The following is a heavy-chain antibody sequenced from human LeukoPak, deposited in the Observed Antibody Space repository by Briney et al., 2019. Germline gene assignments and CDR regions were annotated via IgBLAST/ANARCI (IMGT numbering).Heavy chain of an antibody. V-gene: IGHV1-18*01. CDR1: GYTFTNYG. J-gene: IGHJ4*02. D-gene: IGHD5-12*01. Sequence: ASVKVSCKPSGYTFTNYGISWVRPAPGQGLEWMGWISAYNGNTNYAQKVQGRVTMTTDTSTNTAYMELRRLRTDDTAVYYCARDPLGYSYCYSDYWGGGTLVTVSS. CDR2: ISAYNGNT. CDR3: ARDPLGYSYCYSDY.